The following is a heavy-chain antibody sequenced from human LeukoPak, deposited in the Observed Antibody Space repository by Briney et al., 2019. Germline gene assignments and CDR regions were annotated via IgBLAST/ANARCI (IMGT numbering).Heavy chain of an antibody. CDR1: GFTFSNYA. CDR3: AKVGSERGYYYYYMDV. CDR2: ISGSGGST. D-gene: IGHD3-10*01. Sequence: GGSLRLSCAASGFTFSNYAMSWVRQAPGKGLEWVSPISGSGGSTYYADSVKGRFTISRDNSKNTLYLQMNNLRAEDTAVYYCAKVGSERGYYYYYMDVWGKGTTVTVSS. V-gene: IGHV3-23*01. J-gene: IGHJ6*03.